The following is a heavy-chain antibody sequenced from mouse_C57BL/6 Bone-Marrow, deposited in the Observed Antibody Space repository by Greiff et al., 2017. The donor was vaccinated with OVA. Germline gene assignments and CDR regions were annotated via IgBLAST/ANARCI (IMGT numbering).Heavy chain of an antibody. J-gene: IGHJ2*01. CDR3: ARRGQLRPYFDY. D-gene: IGHD3-2*02. CDR1: GYTFTSYW. V-gene: IGHV1-55*01. CDR2: IYPGSGST. Sequence: QVHVKQPGAELVKPGASVKMSCKASGYTFTSYWITWVKQRPGQGLEWIGDIYPGSGSTNYNEKFKSKATLTVDTSSSTAYMQLSSLTSEDSAVYYCARRGQLRPYFDYWGQGTTLTVSS.